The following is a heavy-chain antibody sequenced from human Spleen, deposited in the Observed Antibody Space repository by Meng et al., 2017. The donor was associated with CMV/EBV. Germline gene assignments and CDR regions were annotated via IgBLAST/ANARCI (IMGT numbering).Heavy chain of an antibody. J-gene: IGHJ4*02. Sequence: SCKDAGGTFSSYAISWVRQAPGQGLEWMGGIIPIFGTANYAQKFQGRVTITTDESTSTAYMELSSLRSEDTAVYYCARGLNNWNYINWGQGTLVTVSS. CDR1: GGTFSSYA. V-gene: IGHV1-69*05. CDR2: IIPIFGTA. D-gene: IGHD1-7*01. CDR3: ARGLNNWNYIN.